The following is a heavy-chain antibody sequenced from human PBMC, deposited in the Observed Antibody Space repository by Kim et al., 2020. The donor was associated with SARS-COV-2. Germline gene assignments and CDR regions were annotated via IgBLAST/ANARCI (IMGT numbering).Heavy chain of an antibody. V-gene: IGHV3-48*04. D-gene: IGHD1-26*01. Sequence: GGSLRLSCAASGFTFSSYSMNWVRQAPGKGLEWVSYISSSSNTIYYADSVKGRFTISRDNAKNSLYLQMNSLRAEDTGVYYCAKGYSGSSDWGQGTPVTV. CDR1: GFTFSSYS. J-gene: IGHJ4*02. CDR3: AKGYSGSSD. CDR2: ISSSSNTI.